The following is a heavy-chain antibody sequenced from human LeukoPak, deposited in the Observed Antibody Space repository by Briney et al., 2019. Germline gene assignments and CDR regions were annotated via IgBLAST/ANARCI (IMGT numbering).Heavy chain of an antibody. CDR1: GIALSSHW. Sequence: GGSLRLSCAASGIALSSHWMTWVRQVPGRGPEWVANVNRDGSETYYLDSVKGRFTISKDNAKNSLYLQMNSLRAEDTALYHCARNNGMDVWGQGTTVIVSS. V-gene: IGHV3-7*03. J-gene: IGHJ6*02. CDR3: ARNNGMDV. CDR2: VNRDGSET.